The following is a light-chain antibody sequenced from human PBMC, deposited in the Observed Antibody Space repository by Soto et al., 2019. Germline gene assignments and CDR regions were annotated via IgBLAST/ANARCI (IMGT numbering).Light chain of an antibody. Sequence: EIVMTQSPATLSVSPGEGATLSCRASQSVSNSYVAWYQQKSGQAPRLLIYDTSSRVTGIPDRFSGSGSGTDFTLTISRLEPEDFAVYYCQQRSSWITFGQGTRLEIK. CDR2: DTS. V-gene: IGKV3D-20*02. CDR3: QQRSSWIT. CDR1: QSVSNSY. J-gene: IGKJ5*01.